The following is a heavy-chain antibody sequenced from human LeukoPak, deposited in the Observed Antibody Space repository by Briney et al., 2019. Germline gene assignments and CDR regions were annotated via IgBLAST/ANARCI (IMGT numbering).Heavy chain of an antibody. V-gene: IGHV4-34*01. Sequence: SETLSLSCSVYGGSFSGYYGSWIRQTPGKGLEWIGEINHSGSANYRPSLKSRVTVSLDASKKQFSLKLTSVTAADTAVYYCTLLFPGIAAAGIAGVGNSGHYFDYWGQGTLVTVSS. J-gene: IGHJ4*02. D-gene: IGHD6-13*01. CDR3: TLLFPGIAAAGIAGVGNSGHYFDY. CDR1: GGSFSGYY. CDR2: INHSGSA.